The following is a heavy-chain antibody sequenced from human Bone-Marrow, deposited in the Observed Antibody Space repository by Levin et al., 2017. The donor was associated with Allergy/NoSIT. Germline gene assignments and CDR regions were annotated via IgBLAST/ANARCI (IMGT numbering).Heavy chain of an antibody. Sequence: ASVKVSCKASGGTFSSYAISWVRQAPGQGLEWMGGIIPIFGTANYAQKFQGRVTITADESTSTAYMELSSLRSEDTAVYYCAREHAKRVPAAGAGGYYYYYMDVWGKGTTVTVSS. CDR1: GGTFSSYA. CDR3: AREHAKRVPAAGAGGYYYYYMDV. V-gene: IGHV1-69*13. J-gene: IGHJ6*03. D-gene: IGHD2-2*01. CDR2: IIPIFGTA.